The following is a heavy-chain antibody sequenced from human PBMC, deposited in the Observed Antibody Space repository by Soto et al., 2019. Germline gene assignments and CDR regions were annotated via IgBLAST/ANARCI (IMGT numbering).Heavy chain of an antibody. Sequence: XGSLRLSCAAAGFTFSSYAMHWVRQAPGKGLEWVAVISYDGSNKYYADSVKGRFTISRDNSKNTLYLQMNSLRAEDTAVYYCARDRRQEYCSSTSCRLYWFDHSGQGTLVTVSS. D-gene: IGHD2-2*01. CDR1: GFTFSSYA. V-gene: IGHV3-30-3*01. CDR3: ARDRRQEYCSSTSCRLYWFDH. CDR2: ISYDGSNK. J-gene: IGHJ5*02.